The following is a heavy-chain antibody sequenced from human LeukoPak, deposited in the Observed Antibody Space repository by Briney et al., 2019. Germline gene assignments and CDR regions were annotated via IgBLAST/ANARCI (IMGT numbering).Heavy chain of an antibody. Sequence: PGGSLRLSCAASGFTFSRYSMSWVRQAPGKGLEWVSTISGTGGSTYYADSVKGRFTISRDNSKNTLYLQMNSLGAEDTALYYCAKEVILMAHYYDSSGYFFDYWGQGTLVTVSS. CDR2: ISGTGGST. CDR1: GFTFSRYS. CDR3: AKEVILMAHYYDSSGYFFDY. J-gene: IGHJ4*02. V-gene: IGHV3-23*01. D-gene: IGHD3-22*01.